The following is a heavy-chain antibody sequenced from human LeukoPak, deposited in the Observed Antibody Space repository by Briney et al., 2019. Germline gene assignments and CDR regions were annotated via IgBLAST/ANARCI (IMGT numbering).Heavy chain of an antibody. D-gene: IGHD3-9*01. CDR2: IKSKTNGWTT. J-gene: IGHJ4*02. CDR1: GLTFSSHA. V-gene: IGHV3-15*01. CDR3: TTYFDWLLDHFDY. Sequence: GGYLRRYGAASGLTFSSHAMSWLRQAPGKGLEWIVRIKSKTNGWTTDYAAPVKSRITISRDDSNNTLYLQINSLKTEDTAVYYCTTYFDWLLDHFDYWGRGTLVTVSS.